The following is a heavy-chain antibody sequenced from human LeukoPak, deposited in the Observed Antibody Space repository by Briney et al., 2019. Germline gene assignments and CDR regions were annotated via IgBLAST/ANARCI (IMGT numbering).Heavy chain of an antibody. CDR1: GGSISSYY. CDR3: ARLYTARLDY. CDR2: IYYSGST. Sequence: TSETLSLTCTVSGGSISSYYWSWIRQPPGKGLEWIGYIYYSGSTNYNPSLKSRVTISVDTSKNQFSLKLSSVTAADTAVYYCARLYTARLDYWGQGTLVTVPS. V-gene: IGHV4-59*08. J-gene: IGHJ4*02. D-gene: IGHD5-18*01.